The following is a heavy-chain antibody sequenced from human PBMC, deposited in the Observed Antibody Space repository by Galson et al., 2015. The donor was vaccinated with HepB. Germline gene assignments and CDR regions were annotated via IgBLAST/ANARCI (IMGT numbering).Heavy chain of an antibody. CDR2: ISSNGGST. V-gene: IGHV3-64D*06. Sequence: SLRLSCAASGFTFSSYAMHWVRQAPGKGLEYVSAISSNGGSTYYADSVKGRFTISRDNSKNTLYLQMSSLRAEDTAVYYCVKYMVRGVYYYYYGMDVWGQGTTVTVSS. CDR3: VKYMVRGVYYYYYGMDV. CDR1: GFTFSSYA. D-gene: IGHD3-10*01. J-gene: IGHJ6*02.